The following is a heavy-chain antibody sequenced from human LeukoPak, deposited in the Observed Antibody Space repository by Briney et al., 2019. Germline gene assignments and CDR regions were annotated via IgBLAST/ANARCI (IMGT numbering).Heavy chain of an antibody. CDR1: GFTFSSYA. CDR2: ISWNSGSI. V-gene: IGHV3-9*01. CDR3: AKEVGTIFGVAPAD. Sequence: GGSLRLSCAASGFTFSSYAMSWVRQAPGKGLGWVSGISWNSGSIGYADSVKGRFTISRDNAKNSLYLQMSSLRAEDTALYYCAKEVGTIFGVAPADWGQGTLVTVSS. D-gene: IGHD3-3*01. J-gene: IGHJ4*02.